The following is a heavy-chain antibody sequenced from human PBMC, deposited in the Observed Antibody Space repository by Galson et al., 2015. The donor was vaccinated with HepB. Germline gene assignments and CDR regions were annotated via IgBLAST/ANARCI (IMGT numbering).Heavy chain of an antibody. V-gene: IGHV3-30-3*01. CDR2: ISYDGSNK. Sequence: SLRLSCAASGFTFSSYAMHWVRQAPGKGLEWVAVISYDGSNKYYADSVEGRFTISRDNSKNTLYLQMNSLRAEDTAVYYCARVQYIVVVPAAMNYWGQGTLVTVSS. CDR3: ARVQYIVVVPAAMNY. CDR1: GFTFSSYA. J-gene: IGHJ4*02. D-gene: IGHD2-2*01.